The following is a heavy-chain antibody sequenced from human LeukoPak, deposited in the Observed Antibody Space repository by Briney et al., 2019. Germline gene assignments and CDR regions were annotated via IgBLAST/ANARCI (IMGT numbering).Heavy chain of an antibody. CDR3: ARDSGTFNRYFDY. J-gene: IGHJ4*02. CDR2: IKQDGSEK. CDR1: GFTFSSYW. D-gene: IGHD1-26*01. Sequence: GGSLRLSCAASGFTFSSYWMSWVCQAPGKGLEWVANIKQDGSEKYYVDSVKGRFTISRDNAKNSLYLQMNSLRAEDTAVYYCARDSGTFNRYFDYWGQGTLVTVS. V-gene: IGHV3-7*01.